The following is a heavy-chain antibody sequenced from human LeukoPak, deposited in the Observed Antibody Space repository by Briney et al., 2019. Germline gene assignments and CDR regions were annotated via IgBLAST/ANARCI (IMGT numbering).Heavy chain of an antibody. V-gene: IGHV3-33*01. CDR1: GFTFSSYG. CDR2: IWYDGSNK. D-gene: IGHD1-26*01. Sequence: PGRSLRLSCAASGFTFSSYGMHWVRQAPGKGLEWVAVIWYDGSNKYYVDSVKGRFTISRDNSKNTLYLQMNSLRAEDTAVYYCARGVGATTEEWYFDYWGQGTLVTVSS. CDR3: ARGVGATTEEWYFDY. J-gene: IGHJ4*02.